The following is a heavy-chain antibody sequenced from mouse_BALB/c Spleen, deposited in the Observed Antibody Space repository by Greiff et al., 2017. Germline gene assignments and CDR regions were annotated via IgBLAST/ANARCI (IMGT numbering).Heavy chain of an antibody. CDR3: ARSYYYGNWFAY. CDR2: IHYSGST. J-gene: IGHJ3*01. CDR1: GYSITSGYS. D-gene: IGHD1-1*01. V-gene: IGHV3-1*02. Sequence: EVKLQESGPDLVKPSQSLSLTCTVTGYSITSGYSWHWIRQFPGNKLEWMGYIHYSGSTNYNPSLKSRISITRDTSKNQFCLQLNSVTTEDTATYYCARSYYYGNWFAYWGQGTLVTVSA.